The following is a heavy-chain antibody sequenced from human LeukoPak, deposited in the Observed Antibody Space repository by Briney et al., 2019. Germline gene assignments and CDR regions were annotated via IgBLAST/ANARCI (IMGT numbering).Heavy chain of an antibody. J-gene: IGHJ4*02. CDR2: ISWNSGSI. Sequence: GRSLRLSCAASGFTFDDYAMHWVRQAPGKGLEWVSGISWNSGSIGYADSVRGRFTISRDNAKNSLYLQMNSLRAEDTALYYCAKDRGIAVAESLDYWGQGTLVTVSS. CDR3: AKDRGIAVAESLDY. V-gene: IGHV3-9*01. CDR1: GFTFDDYA. D-gene: IGHD6-19*01.